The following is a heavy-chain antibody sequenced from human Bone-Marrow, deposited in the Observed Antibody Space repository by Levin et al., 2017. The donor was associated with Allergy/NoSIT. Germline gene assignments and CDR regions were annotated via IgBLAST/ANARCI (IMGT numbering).Heavy chain of an antibody. V-gene: IGHV4-34*01. CDR3: ARVRLDCSSTSCVWFDT. J-gene: IGHJ5*02. D-gene: IGHD2-2*01. CDR2: INHSGST. CDR1: GGSFSGYD. Sequence: SQTLSLTCAVYGGSFSGYDWSWLRQPPGKGLEWIGEINHSGSTTYNPSLKSRVTISVDTSKNQFSLKLSSVTAADTAVYYWARVRLDCSSTSCVWFDTWGQGTLVTVSS.